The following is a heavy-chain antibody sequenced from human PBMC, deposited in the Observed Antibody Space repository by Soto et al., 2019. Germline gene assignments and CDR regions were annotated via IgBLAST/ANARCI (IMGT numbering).Heavy chain of an antibody. D-gene: IGHD1-26*01. CDR1: GGSLIDYN. CDR3: ARDPQGDGRLDLDY. J-gene: IGHJ4*02. V-gene: IGHV4-34*01. CDR2: INHSGNT. Sequence: QVQLQQWGAGLLKPSETLSLTCAVYGGSLIDYNWSWIRQPSGKGLEWIGEINHSGNTNYNPSLTSRATISVDTSKNQFSLRLSSATAADTAMYYCARDPQGDGRLDLDYWGQGTLVTVSS.